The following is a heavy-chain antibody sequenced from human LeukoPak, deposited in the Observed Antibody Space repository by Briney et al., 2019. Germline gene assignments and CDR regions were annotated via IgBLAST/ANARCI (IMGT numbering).Heavy chain of an antibody. V-gene: IGHV1-46*01. CDR1: GYTFTNYY. CDR2: IDPSGGST. J-gene: IGHJ4*02. D-gene: IGHD1-20*01. CDR3: ARLGITGHYIFDY. Sequence: GASVKVSCKASGYTFTNYYMHWVRQAPGQGLEWMGIIDPSGGSTTYAQKFQGRVTMTRDTSTSTVYMELTSLRSEDTAMYYCARLGITGHYIFDYWGQGTLVTVSS.